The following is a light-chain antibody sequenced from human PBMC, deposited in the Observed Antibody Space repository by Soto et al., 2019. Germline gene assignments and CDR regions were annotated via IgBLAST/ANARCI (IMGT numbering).Light chain of an antibody. CDR2: EDS. Sequence: QSALTQPAAVSGSPGQSITISCTGTSSDIGGHNFVSWYQHHPGKAPKLLIYEDSYRASGVSNRFTGSKSANTASLTISGLQAEDEADYSCSSYTTSSYVVFGGGTKLTVL. CDR3: SSYTTSSYVV. CDR1: SSDIGGHNF. V-gene: IGLV2-14*01. J-gene: IGLJ2*01.